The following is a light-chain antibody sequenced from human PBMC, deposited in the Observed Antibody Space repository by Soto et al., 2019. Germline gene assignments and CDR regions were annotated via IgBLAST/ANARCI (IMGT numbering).Light chain of an antibody. CDR2: GAF. CDR3: QQYFEWPPMT. Sequence: EIVLTQSPGTLSLSPGERATLSCRASQRVSSSYLAWYQQKPGQAPRLLIDGAFSRASGIPDRFSGSGSGTDFTLTISSLRSEDSAIYYCQQYFEWPPMTFGQGTKVDIK. CDR1: QRVSSSY. V-gene: IGKV3-20*01. J-gene: IGKJ1*01.